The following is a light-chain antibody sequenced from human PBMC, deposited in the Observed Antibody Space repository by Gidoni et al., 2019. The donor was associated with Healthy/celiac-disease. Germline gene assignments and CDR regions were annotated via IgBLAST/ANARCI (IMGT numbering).Light chain of an antibody. CDR3: CSYASSYTLV. V-gene: IGLV2-11*01. CDR1: SSDVGGYNY. J-gene: IGLJ2*01. CDR2: DVS. Sequence: QSALTQPRLVSWSPGQAVTISCTGTSSDVGGYNYASWYQQHPGKAPKLMIYDVSKRPSGVPDRFSGSKSGNTASLTISGLQAEDEADYYCCSYASSYTLVFGGGTKLTVL.